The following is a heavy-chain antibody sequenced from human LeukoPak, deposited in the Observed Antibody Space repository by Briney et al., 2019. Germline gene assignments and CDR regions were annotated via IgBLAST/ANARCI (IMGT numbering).Heavy chain of an antibody. Sequence: PSETLSLTCTVSGGSISSSSYYWGWIRQPPGKGLEWIGSIYYSGSTYYNPSLKSRVTISVDTSKNQFSLKLNSVTAADTAVCYCARHRSKWLQSSFDYWGQGTLVTVSS. CDR3: ARHRSKWLQSSFDY. CDR1: GGSISSSSYY. V-gene: IGHV4-39*01. CDR2: IYYSGST. D-gene: IGHD5-24*01. J-gene: IGHJ4*02.